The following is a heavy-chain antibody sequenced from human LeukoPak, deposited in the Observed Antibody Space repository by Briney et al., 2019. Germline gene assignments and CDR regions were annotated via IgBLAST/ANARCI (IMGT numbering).Heavy chain of an antibody. J-gene: IGHJ6*03. CDR3: ARGIPPSLWFRRQYYYYYYMDV. Sequence: SDTLSLTCTVSGYSIRSGFFWGWIRQSPGRGLEWIGTIYHSGNTYYNPSLKSRVTISDDTSKNQFSLKLSSVTAADTAVYYCARGIPPSLWFRRQYYYYYYMDVWGKGTTVTVSS. CDR2: IYHSGNT. D-gene: IGHD3-10*01. CDR1: GYSIRSGFF. V-gene: IGHV4-38-2*02.